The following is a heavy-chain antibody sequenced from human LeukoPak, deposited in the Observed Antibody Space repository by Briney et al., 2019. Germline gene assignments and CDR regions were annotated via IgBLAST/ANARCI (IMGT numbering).Heavy chain of an antibody. CDR2: IYSGGST. V-gene: IGHV3-53*01. J-gene: IGHJ4*02. CDR1: GFTFSSNY. Sequence: GGSLRLSCAASGFTFSSNYMSWVRQAPGKGLEWVSVIYSGGSTYYADSVKGQFTISRDNSKITLYLQMSSLRAEDTAVYYCARDRGDGYNWLDYWGQGTLLTVSS. D-gene: IGHD5-24*01. CDR3: ARDRGDGYNWLDY.